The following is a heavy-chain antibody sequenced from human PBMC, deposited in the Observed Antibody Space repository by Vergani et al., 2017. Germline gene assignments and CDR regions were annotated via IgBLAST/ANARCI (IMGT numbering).Heavy chain of an antibody. CDR1: GFTFSGSA. J-gene: IGHJ4*02. Sequence: EVQLVESGGGLVQPGGSLKLSCAASGFTFSGSAMHWVRQASGKGLEWVGRIRSKANSYATAYAASVKGRFTISRDDSKNTAYLQMNSLRAEDTAVYYCARAARMVVVTAPFDYWGQGTLVTVSS. V-gene: IGHV3-73*01. D-gene: IGHD2-21*02. CDR3: ARAARMVVVTAPFDY. CDR2: IRSKANSYAT.